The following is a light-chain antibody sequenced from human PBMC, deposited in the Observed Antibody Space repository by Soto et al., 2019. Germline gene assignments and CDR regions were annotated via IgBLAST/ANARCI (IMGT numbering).Light chain of an antibody. CDR3: ASWDDSLSGRV. Sequence: QSVLNQPPSASGTPGQGGTISCSGSSSNIGSNYVYWYQHLPGTAPKLLIDMNNQRPSGVPDRFSGSKSGTSASLAISGLRSGDEADYFCASWDDSLSGRVFGGGTTLTVL. CDR1: SSNIGSNY. V-gene: IGLV1-47*01. J-gene: IGLJ2*01. CDR2: MNN.